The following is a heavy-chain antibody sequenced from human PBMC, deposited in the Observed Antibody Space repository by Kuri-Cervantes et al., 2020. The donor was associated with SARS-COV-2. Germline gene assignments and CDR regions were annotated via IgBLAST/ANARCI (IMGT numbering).Heavy chain of an antibody. CDR2: ISSSSTYI. CDR3: AKDRYQLLPPDAFDI. J-gene: IGHJ3*02. D-gene: IGHD2-2*01. Sequence: GESLKISCAASGFTFSFHSMNWVRQAPGKGLEWVSSISSSSTYIYYPDSVKGRFTNSRDNAKNSLFLQMNSLRADDTAVYYCAKDRYQLLPPDAFDIWGQGTMVTVSS. CDR1: GFTFSFHS. V-gene: IGHV3-21*01.